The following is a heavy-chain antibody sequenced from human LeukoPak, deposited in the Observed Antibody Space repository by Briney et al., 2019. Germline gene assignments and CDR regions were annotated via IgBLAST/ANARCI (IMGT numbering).Heavy chain of an antibody. CDR3: AREGREYSSGWYYFDY. V-gene: IGHV3-33*01. J-gene: IGHJ4*02. CDR2: IWYDGSNK. Sequence: GGSLRLSCAASGFTFSSYGMHWVRQAPGKGLEWVAVIWYDGSNKYYADSVKGRFTISRGNSKNTLYLQMNSLRAEDTAVYYCAREGREYSSGWYYFDYWGQGTLVTVSS. D-gene: IGHD6-19*01. CDR1: GFTFSSYG.